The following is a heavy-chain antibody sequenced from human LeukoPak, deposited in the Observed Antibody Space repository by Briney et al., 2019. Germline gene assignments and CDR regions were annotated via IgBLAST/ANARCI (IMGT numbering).Heavy chain of an antibody. J-gene: IGHJ4*02. CDR1: GGSISSYY. D-gene: IGHD5-18*01. Sequence: SETLSLTCTVSGGSISSYYWSRIRQPPGKGLEWIGYIYYSGSTNYNPSLKSRVTISVDTSKNQFSLKLSSVTAADTAVYYCARGGYSSYPVDYWGQGTLVTVSS. V-gene: IGHV4-59*01. CDR2: IYYSGST. CDR3: ARGGYSSYPVDY.